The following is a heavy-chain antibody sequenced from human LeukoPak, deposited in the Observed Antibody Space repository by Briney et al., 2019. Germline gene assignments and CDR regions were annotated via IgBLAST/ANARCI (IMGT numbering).Heavy chain of an antibody. Sequence: SETLSLTCTVSGGSISSYYWSWIRQPPGKGLEWIGYIYYSGSTNYNPPLKSRVTISVDTSKNQFSLKLSSVTAADTAVYYCARLVAGTGEYNFDYWGQGTLVTVSS. CDR1: GGSISSYY. D-gene: IGHD6-19*01. CDR3: ARLVAGTGEYNFDY. J-gene: IGHJ4*02. V-gene: IGHV4-59*12. CDR2: IYYSGST.